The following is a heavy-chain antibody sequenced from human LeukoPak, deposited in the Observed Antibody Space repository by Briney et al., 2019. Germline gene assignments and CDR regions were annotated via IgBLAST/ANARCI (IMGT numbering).Heavy chain of an antibody. CDR3: ARCDSRGSWYVDSYFDY. CDR2: IKQDGSEK. CDR1: GFTFSSYW. J-gene: IGHJ4*02. V-gene: IGHV3-7*01. D-gene: IGHD6-13*01. Sequence: PGGSLRLSCAASGFTFSSYWMSWVRQAPGKGLEWVANIKQDGSEKYYVDSVKGRFTISRDNAKNSLYLQMNGLRAEDTAVYYCARCDSRGSWYVDSYFDYWGQGTLVTVSS.